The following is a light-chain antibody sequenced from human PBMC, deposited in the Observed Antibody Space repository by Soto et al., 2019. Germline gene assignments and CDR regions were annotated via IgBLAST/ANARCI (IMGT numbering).Light chain of an antibody. CDR3: QQYNNWPGT. CDR1: QSVSSN. Sequence: EIVMTQSPATLSVSPGERATLSCRASQSVSSNLAWYQQKPGQAPGLLIYGASTRATGIPVRFSGSGSGTEFTLTISSLQSEDFAVYYCQQYNNWPGTFGQGTKVEIK. V-gene: IGKV3-15*01. J-gene: IGKJ1*01. CDR2: GAS.